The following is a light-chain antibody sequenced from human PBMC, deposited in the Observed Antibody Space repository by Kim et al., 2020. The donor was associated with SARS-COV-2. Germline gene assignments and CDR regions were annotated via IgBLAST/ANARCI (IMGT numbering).Light chain of an antibody. CDR1: ETISNSY. CDR3: QQYGSPPQT. V-gene: IGKV3-20*01. CDR2: GAS. Sequence: SPGERATLSCRASETISNSYIAWYQQKRGQAPRLVIYGASSRATGIPDRFSGSGSGTDFTLTIRRLEPEDFGVYFCQQYGSPPQTFGQGTKVDIK. J-gene: IGKJ1*01.